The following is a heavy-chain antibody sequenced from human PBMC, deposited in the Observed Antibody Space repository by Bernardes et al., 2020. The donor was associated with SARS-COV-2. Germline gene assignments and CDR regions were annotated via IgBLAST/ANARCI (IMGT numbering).Heavy chain of an antibody. CDR1: GGSFSGYY. CDR2: INHSGST. D-gene: IGHD5-12*01. V-gene: IGHV4-34*01. J-gene: IGHJ4*02. CDR3: ARGEMATIPYYFDY. Sequence: SLTCAVYGGSFSGYYWSWIRQPPGKGLEWIGEINHSGSTNYNPSLKSRVTISVDTSKNQFSLKLSSVTAADTAVYYCARGEMATIPYYFDYWGQGTLVTVSS.